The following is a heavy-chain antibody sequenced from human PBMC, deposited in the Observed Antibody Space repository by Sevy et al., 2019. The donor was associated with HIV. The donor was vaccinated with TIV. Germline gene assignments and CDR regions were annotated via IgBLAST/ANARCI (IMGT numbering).Heavy chain of an antibody. J-gene: IGHJ6*03. Sequence: GGSLRLSCAASGFTFDDYAMHWVRQAPGKGLEWVSGISWNSGSIGYADSVKGRFTISRDNAKNSLYLQMNSLRAEDTALYYCAKDMGPWGKKAVTPTYYYYYMDVWGKGTTVTVSS. V-gene: IGHV3-9*01. D-gene: IGHD3-16*01. CDR3: AKDMGPWGKKAVTPTYYYYYMDV. CDR2: ISWNSGSI. CDR1: GFTFDDYA.